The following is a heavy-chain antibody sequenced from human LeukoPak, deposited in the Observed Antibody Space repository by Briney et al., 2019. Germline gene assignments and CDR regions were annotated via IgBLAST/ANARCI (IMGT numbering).Heavy chain of an antibody. CDR3: ASFGGNYGGY. CDR1: GDSISSGDYY. D-gene: IGHD4-23*01. Sequence: SETLSLTCTVSGDSISSGDYYWSWIRQPAGKGLEWIGRISSSGSTNYNPSLKSRVTISVDTSKNQFSLKLSSVTAADTAVYYCASFGGNYGGYWGQGTLVTVSS. J-gene: IGHJ4*02. CDR2: ISSSGST. V-gene: IGHV4-61*02.